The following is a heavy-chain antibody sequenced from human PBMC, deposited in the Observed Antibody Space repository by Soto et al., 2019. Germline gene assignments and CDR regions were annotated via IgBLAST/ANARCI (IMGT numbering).Heavy chain of an antibody. CDR3: ARAPMMEVVCAFDI. Sequence: LSLTCTVSGGSISSSSYYWGWIRQPPGKGLEWIGSIYYSGSTYYNPSLKSRVTISVDTSKNQFSLKLSSVTAADTAVYYCARAPMMEVVCAFDIWGQGTMVTVSS. D-gene: IGHD3-22*01. J-gene: IGHJ3*02. V-gene: IGHV4-39*01. CDR2: IYYSGST. CDR1: GGSISSSSYY.